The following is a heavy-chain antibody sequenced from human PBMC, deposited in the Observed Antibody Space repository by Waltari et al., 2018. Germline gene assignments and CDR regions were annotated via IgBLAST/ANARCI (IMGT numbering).Heavy chain of an antibody. Sequence: QVQLQESGPGLVKPSETLSLTCTVSGGSISSYYWSWIRQPAGKGLEWIGRIYTSGSTNYNPSLKSRVTMSVDTSKNQFSLKLSSVTAADTAVYYCARGNSRGFEGILEIHNWFDPWGQGTLVTVSS. J-gene: IGHJ5*02. D-gene: IGHD3-3*01. V-gene: IGHV4-4*07. CDR3: ARGNSRGFEGILEIHNWFDP. CDR1: GGSISSYY. CDR2: IYTSGST.